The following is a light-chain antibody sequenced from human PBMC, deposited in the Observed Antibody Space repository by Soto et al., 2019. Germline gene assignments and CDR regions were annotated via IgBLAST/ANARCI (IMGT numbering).Light chain of an antibody. V-gene: IGKV1-5*03. CDR3: QQCNSYSRT. CDR1: QSINNW. Sequence: DIPMTQSPSTLSASVGDRVTITCRASQSINNWLAWYQQKPGKAPKLLIYRASSLESGVPSRFSGSGSGTDFTLTISSLQPDDFATYYCQQCNSYSRTFGQGTKVEI. J-gene: IGKJ1*01. CDR2: RAS.